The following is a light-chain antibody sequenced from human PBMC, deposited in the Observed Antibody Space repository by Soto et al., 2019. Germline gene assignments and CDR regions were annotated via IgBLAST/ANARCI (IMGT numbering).Light chain of an antibody. CDR2: AAS. CDR1: QGISSF. Sequence: DIQLTQSPSFLSASVGDRVTITCRASQGISSFLAWYQQKPGGTPKLLIYAASTLQSVVTSRFSGCGSGTDFTLTITSLQPEDFATYYGQQLHTYPYTFGQGTKLEIK. CDR3: QQLHTYPYT. J-gene: IGKJ2*01. V-gene: IGKV1-9*01.